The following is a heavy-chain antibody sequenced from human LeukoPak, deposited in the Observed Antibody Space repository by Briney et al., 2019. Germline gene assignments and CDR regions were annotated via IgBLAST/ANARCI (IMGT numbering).Heavy chain of an antibody. CDR3: ARVLYYDFWSGYYTYFDY. V-gene: IGHV4-59*11. J-gene: IGHJ4*02. CDR1: GGSISSHY. Sequence: PSETLSLTCTVSGGSISSHYWSWIRKPPGKGLEWIGYIYYSGSTNYNPSLKSRVTISVDTSKNQFSLKLSSVTAADTAVYYCARVLYYDFWSGYYTYFDYWGQGTLVTVSS. D-gene: IGHD3-3*01. CDR2: IYYSGST.